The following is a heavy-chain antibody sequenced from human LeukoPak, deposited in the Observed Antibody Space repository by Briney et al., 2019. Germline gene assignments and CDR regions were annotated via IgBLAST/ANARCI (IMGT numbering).Heavy chain of an antibody. D-gene: IGHD3-9*01. V-gene: IGHV3-23*01. CDR1: GFIFRNYA. CDR3: VKWGDYDILTGYVPDF. CDR2: VTGSGETT. Sequence: GGSLRLSCAASGFIFRNYAMSWVRQAPGKGLEWASAVTGSGETTFYADSVKGRVTISRDNSKSALYVEMNTLRAEDTAVYYCVKWGDYDILTGYVPDFCGQGALVTVSS. J-gene: IGHJ4*02.